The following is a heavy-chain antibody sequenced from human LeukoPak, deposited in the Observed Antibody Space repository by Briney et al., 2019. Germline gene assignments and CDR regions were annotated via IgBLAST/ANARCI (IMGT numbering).Heavy chain of an antibody. Sequence: SETLSLTCTVSGGSISTSDYLWAWVRQAPGKGLEWIGDFYYNGAAYYNGVTSYSPSLRSRVTISVDTSKNHLSLDLTSVTAADTAVYYCVRRNNLSSRIDPWGQGTLVTVSS. CDR2: FYYNGAA. D-gene: IGHD1-14*01. CDR1: GGSISTSDYL. V-gene: IGHV4-61*05. CDR3: VRRNNLSSRIDP. J-gene: IGHJ5*02.